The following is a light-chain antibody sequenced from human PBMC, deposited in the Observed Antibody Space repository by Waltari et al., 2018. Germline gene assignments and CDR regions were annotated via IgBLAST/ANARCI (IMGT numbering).Light chain of an antibody. CDR1: SSDVGGYNY. V-gene: IGLV2-14*01. CDR3: SSYTSSSTRV. Sequence: QSALTQPASVSGSPGQSITISCTGTSSDVGGYNYVSWYQQHPGKAPKLMSYEGSNRPSGVSKRFSGSKSGNTASLTIAGLQAEDEADYYCSSYTSSSTRVFGGGTKLTVL. J-gene: IGLJ2*01. CDR2: EGS.